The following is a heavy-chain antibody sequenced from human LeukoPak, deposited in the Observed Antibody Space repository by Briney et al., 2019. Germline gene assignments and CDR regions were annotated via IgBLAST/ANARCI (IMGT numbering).Heavy chain of an antibody. V-gene: IGHV1-2*06. Sequence: ASVKVSCKASGYTFIDYYIHWVRQAPGQGLEWMGRINPKSGVKNYAQKFQGRITMTRDTSISTTYMDLSSLRFDDTAMYYCARGGGRSWFDSWGQGTLVTVSS. CDR1: GYTFIDYY. D-gene: IGHD4-23*01. J-gene: IGHJ5*01. CDR3: ARGGGRSWFDS. CDR2: INPKSGVK.